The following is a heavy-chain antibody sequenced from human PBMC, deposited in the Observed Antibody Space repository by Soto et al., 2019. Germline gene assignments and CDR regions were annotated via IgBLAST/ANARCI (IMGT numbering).Heavy chain of an antibody. CDR1: GYTFTSYG. D-gene: IGHD3-22*01. V-gene: IGHV1-18*01. J-gene: IGHJ5*02. CDR2: MSAYDGNT. CDR3: AIVEDYYELAKFDP. Sequence: QVQLVQSGAEVKMPGASVKVSCKASGYTFTSYGISWVRLAAGHGIEWMGWMSAYDGNTTSAQKLQGRVTKTTDTSTHTAYMELRSLISDDTAGYYCAIVEDYYELAKFDPWGQGTLVTVSS.